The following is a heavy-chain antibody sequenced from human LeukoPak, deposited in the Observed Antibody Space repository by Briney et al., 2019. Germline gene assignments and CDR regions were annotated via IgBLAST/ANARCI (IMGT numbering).Heavy chain of an antibody. V-gene: IGHV1-18*01. J-gene: IGHJ4*02. CDR1: GYTFTSYG. Sequence: ASVKVSCKASGYTFTSYGISWVRQAPGQGLEWMGWISAYNGNTNYAQKLQGRVTMTTDTSTSTAYMELRSLRSDDTAVYYCARSIRDILTGYYVGYFDYWGQGTLVTVSS. D-gene: IGHD3-9*01. CDR3: ARSIRDILTGYYVGYFDY. CDR2: ISAYNGNT.